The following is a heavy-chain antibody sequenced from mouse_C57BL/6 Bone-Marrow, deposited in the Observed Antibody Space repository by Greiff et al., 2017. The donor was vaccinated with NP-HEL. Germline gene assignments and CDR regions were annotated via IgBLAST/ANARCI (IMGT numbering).Heavy chain of an antibody. CDR1: GYAFSSYW. CDR2: IYPGDGDT. V-gene: IGHV1-80*01. CDR3: ARLGGSYPYWYFDV. D-gene: IGHD2-3*01. Sequence: VQLQQSGAELVKPGASVKISCKASGYAFSSYWMNWVKQRPGKGLEWIGQIYPGDGDTNYNGKLKGKATLTADTSSITAYMKLSSLTSEDSAVYFCARLGGSYPYWYFDVWGTGTTVTVSS. J-gene: IGHJ1*03.